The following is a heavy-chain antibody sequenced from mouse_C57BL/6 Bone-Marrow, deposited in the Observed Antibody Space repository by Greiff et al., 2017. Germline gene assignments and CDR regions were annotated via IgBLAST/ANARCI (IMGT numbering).Heavy chain of an antibody. V-gene: IGHV1-64*01. CDR2: FHPNSGST. D-gene: IGHD2-5*01. Sequence: QVQLQQSGAELVKPGASVTLSCKASGYTFTSYWMHWVKQRPGQGLEWIGMFHPNSGSTNYNEKFKSKATLTVDKSSSTAYMQLSSLTSEDSAVDYCARYSNPFAMDYWGQGTSVTVSS. J-gene: IGHJ4*01. CDR3: ARYSNPFAMDY. CDR1: GYTFTSYW.